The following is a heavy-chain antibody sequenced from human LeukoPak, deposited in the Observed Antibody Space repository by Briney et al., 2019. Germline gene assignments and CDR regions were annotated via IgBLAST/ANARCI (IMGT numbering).Heavy chain of an antibody. Sequence: GGSLRLSCAASGFTFSSYEMNWVRQAPGKGLEWVSYISSSGSTIYYADSVKGRFTISRDNAKNSLYLQMNSLRAEDTAVYYCARDYYDSGGYIDAFASWGQGTMVTVSS. V-gene: IGHV3-48*03. CDR2: ISSSGSTI. D-gene: IGHD3-22*01. CDR3: ARDYYDSGGYIDAFAS. CDR1: GFTFSSYE. J-gene: IGHJ3*02.